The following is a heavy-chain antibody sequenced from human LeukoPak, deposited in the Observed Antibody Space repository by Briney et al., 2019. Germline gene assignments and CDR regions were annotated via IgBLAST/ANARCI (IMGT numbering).Heavy chain of an antibody. V-gene: IGHV3-74*01. CDR1: GFTFSSSW. J-gene: IGHJ4*02. CDR2: INTDGKTT. Sequence: PGGSLRLSCVASGFTFSSSWMHWVRQAPGKGLVWVSRINTDGKTTTYADSVKGRFTISRDNTKNTLYLQMNSLNAEDTALYYCERDSPQYWGQGTLVTVSA. CDR3: ERDSPQY.